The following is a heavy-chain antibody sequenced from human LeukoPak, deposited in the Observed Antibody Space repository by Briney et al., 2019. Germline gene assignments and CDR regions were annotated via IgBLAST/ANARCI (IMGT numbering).Heavy chain of an antibody. J-gene: IGHJ4*02. CDR1: GFTVSSNY. D-gene: IGHD3-10*01. Sequence: PGGSLRLSCAASGFTVSSNYMSWVRQAPGKGLEWVSVIYSGGSTYYADSVKGRFTISRDNSNNSLYLQMNSLRAEDTAVYYCARDPPSITMVRGVPLDYWGQGTLVTVSS. CDR3: ARDPPSITMVRGVPLDY. CDR2: IYSGGST. V-gene: IGHV3-53*05.